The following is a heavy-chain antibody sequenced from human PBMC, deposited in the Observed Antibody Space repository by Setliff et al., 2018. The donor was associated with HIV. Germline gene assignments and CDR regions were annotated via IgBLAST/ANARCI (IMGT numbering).Heavy chain of an antibody. J-gene: IGHJ5*02. CDR2: IRYDGSEK. D-gene: IGHD3-3*01. CDR3: VKGDNFWTGYSTYFEFDP. Sequence: GGSLRLSCEASGFIFSTYGMHWVRQAPGEGLEWVTFIRYDGSEKFYADSVRGRFTISRDNSKNKLYLQMNSLRIEDTAIYYCVKGDNFWTGYSTYFEFDPWGQGTLVTVSS. CDR1: GFIFSTYG. V-gene: IGHV3-30*02.